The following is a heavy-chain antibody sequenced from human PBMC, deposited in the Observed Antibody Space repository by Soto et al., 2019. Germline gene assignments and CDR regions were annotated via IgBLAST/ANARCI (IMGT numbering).Heavy chain of an antibody. J-gene: IGHJ4*02. V-gene: IGHV2-5*02. CDR2: IYWDDSK. CDR3: THKGYGDYPLDY. D-gene: IGHD4-17*01. Sequence: QITLKESGPPLAKPTQTLTLTCTFSEFSLTTSGVGVGWIRQPPGKALEWLAVIYWDDSKHYSPSLKSRLTITKDTSKNQVVLTMTNMDPVDTATYYCTHKGYGDYPLDYWGQGTLVTVSS. CDR1: EFSLTTSGVG.